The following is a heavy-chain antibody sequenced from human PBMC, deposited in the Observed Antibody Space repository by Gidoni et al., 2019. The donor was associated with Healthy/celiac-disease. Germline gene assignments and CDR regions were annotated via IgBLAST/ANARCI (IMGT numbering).Heavy chain of an antibody. CDR3: ARDLLGDSSSWLYYYYGMDV. CDR1: GASVSSHSAA. CDR2: TYYRSKWYN. J-gene: IGHJ6*02. Sequence: QVQLQQSGPGLVKPSPTLSLPCAISGASVSSHSAAWNWIRQSTSRGLEWLGRTYYRSKWYNDYAVSVKSRITINPDTAKNQFSLQLNSVTPEDTAVYYCARDLLGDSSSWLYYYYGMDVWGQGTTVTVSS. D-gene: IGHD6-13*01. V-gene: IGHV6-1*01.